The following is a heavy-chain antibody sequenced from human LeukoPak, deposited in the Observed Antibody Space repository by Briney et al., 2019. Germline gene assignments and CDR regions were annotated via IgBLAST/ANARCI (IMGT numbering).Heavy chain of an antibody. V-gene: IGHV4-34*01. D-gene: IGHD1-26*01. CDR2: INHSGNT. J-gene: IGHJ5*02. Sequence: SETLSLTCAVYGGSFSDYYWSWIRQPPGKGLEWIGEINHSGNTNYNPSLKSRVTISVDTSKNQFSLKLSSVTAADTAVYYCERGGGSHGDWFDPWGQGTLVTVSS. CDR3: ERGGGSHGDWFDP. CDR1: GGSFSDYY.